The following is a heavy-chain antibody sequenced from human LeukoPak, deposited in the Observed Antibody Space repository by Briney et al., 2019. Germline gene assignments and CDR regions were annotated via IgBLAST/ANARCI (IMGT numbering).Heavy chain of an antibody. V-gene: IGHV3-30*02. J-gene: IGHJ4*02. CDR3: AKEGTASKPSDLDY. Sequence: GGSLRLSCAASGFTFSDYGMHWARQAPGKGLEWVAYIRYDGSNEYYADSVKGRFTISRDSPKNTLYLQMNSLRAEDTAVYYCAKEGTASKPSDLDYWGQGTLVTVSS. CDR1: GFTFSDYG. CDR2: IRYDGSNE. D-gene: IGHD1/OR15-1a*01.